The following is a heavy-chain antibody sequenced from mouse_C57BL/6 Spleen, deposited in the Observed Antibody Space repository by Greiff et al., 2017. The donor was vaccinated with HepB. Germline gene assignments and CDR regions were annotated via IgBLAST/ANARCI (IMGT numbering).Heavy chain of an antibody. CDR3: ARVYGSSFYYAMDY. Sequence: EVQWVESGGGLVKPGGSLKLSCAASGFTFSSYTMSWVRQTPEKRLEWVATISGGGGNTYYPDSVKGRFTISRDNAKNTLYLQMSSLRSEDTALYYCARVYGSSFYYAMDYWGQGTSVTVSS. J-gene: IGHJ4*01. CDR1: GFTFSSYT. CDR2: ISGGGGNT. D-gene: IGHD1-1*01. V-gene: IGHV5-9*01.